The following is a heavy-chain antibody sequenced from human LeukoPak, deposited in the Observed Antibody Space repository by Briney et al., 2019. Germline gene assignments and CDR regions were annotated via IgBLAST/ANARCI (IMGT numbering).Heavy chain of an antibody. CDR2: IRYDGSNK. CDR3: ARDLQCGGDCHYDAFDI. Sequence: GGSLRLSCAASGFTFSSYEMNWVRQAPGKGLEWVAFIRYDGSNKYYADSVKGRFTISRDNSKNTLYLQMNSLRAEDTAVYYCARDLQCGGDCHYDAFDIWGQGTMVTVSS. J-gene: IGHJ3*02. D-gene: IGHD2-21*02. CDR1: GFTFSSYE. V-gene: IGHV3-30*02.